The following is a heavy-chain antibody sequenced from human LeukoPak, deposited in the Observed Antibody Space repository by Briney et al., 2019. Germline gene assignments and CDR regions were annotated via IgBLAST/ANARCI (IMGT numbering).Heavy chain of an antibody. V-gene: IGHV4-34*01. CDR1: GGSFSVYF. Sequence: PSETLSLTCAVYGGSFSVYFWSWIRQPPGKGLEWIGEVHPSGRTNYKSSLKSRLTISVDTSKNQFSLSLSSVTAADTAVYFCAIRSYDLLTGLGLTHDFWGQGTLVTVSS. J-gene: IGHJ4*02. CDR2: VHPSGRT. CDR3: AIRSYDLLTGLGLTHDF. D-gene: IGHD3-9*01.